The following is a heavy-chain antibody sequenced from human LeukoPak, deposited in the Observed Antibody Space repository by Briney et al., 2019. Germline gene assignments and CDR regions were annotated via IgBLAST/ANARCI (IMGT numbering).Heavy chain of an antibody. V-gene: IGHV3-74*01. CDR2: ISNDGSSL. J-gene: IGHJ3*02. D-gene: IGHD2-8*01. CDR3: ARSDNGLDI. CDR1: GFTLSNSW. Sequence: GGSLRLSCAASGFTLSNSWMHWVRQTPGKGLVWVSRISNDGSSLIYADSVKGRFTISRDNAKNTLYLQMNSLRAEDTAVYYCARSDNGLDIWGQGTMVAVSS.